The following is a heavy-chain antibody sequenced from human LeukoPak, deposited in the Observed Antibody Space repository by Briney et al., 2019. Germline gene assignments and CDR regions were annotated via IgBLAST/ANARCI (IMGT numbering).Heavy chain of an antibody. V-gene: IGHV4-59*01. Sequence: SETLSLTCTVSGGSITHFFWSFIRQPPTKGLEYIGYIYHTGAIDYNPSLKSRLTMSADKSTNQFSLNLRSVTAADTAVYYCAIVSCTGGTCHLDSWGQGILVTVSS. J-gene: IGHJ4*02. D-gene: IGHD2-8*02. CDR3: AIVSCTGGTCHLDS. CDR1: GGSITHFF. CDR2: IYHTGAI.